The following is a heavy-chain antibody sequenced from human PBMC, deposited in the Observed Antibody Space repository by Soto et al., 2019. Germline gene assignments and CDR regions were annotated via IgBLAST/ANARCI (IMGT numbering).Heavy chain of an antibody. D-gene: IGHD3-16*02. V-gene: IGHV1-69*01. Sequence: QVQLVQSETEVKKPGSAVKVSCKASGGTFNTYAMNWVRQAPGQGLEWMGGIIPMFDTPRYAHKFQGRVTITVDESTTTAYMELSSLRSDDTAVYYCTRSIGSGGVIRGFDYWGQGTLVTVSS. CDR2: IIPMFDTP. CDR3: TRSIGSGGVIRGFDY. J-gene: IGHJ4*02. CDR1: GGTFNTYA.